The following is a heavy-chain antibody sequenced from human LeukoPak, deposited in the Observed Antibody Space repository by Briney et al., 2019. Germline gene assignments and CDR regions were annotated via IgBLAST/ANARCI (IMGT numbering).Heavy chain of an antibody. V-gene: IGHV3-21*01. Sequence: KPGGSLRLSCAASGFTFSDYTMNWVRQAPGKGLEWVSSIGSVTTYIYYADSVKGRFTISRDNAKNSLSLQMNSLRAEDTAVYYCARAIAVAGPYYFDYWGQETLVTVSS. J-gene: IGHJ4*02. CDR2: IGSVTTYI. CDR3: ARAIAVAGPYYFDY. D-gene: IGHD6-19*01. CDR1: GFTFSDYT.